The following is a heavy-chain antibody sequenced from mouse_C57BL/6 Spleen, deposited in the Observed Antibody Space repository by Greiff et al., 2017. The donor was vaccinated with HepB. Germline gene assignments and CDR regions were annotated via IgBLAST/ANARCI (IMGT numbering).Heavy chain of an antibody. CDR2: INPNNGGT. V-gene: IGHV1-18*01. Sequence: EVQRVESGPELVKPGASVKIPCKASGYTFTDYNMDWVKQSHGKSLEWIGDINPNNGGTIYNQKFKGKATLTVDKSSSTAYMELRSLTSEDTAVYYCARKGDDYCAMDYWGQGTSVTVSS. CDR1: GYTFTDYN. CDR3: ARKGDDYCAMDY. J-gene: IGHJ4*01.